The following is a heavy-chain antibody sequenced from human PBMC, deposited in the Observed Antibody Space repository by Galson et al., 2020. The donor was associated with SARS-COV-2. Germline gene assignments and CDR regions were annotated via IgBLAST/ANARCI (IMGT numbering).Heavy chain of an antibody. CDR1: GFTVSSNY. Sequence: GGSLRLSCAASGFTVSSNYMSWVRQAPGKGLEWVSVIYSGGRAYYADSVKGRFTISRDNSKNTLYLQMNSLRAEDTAVYYCARPIVGATRGMDVWGQGTTVTVSS. CDR2: IYSGGRA. CDR3: ARPIVGATRGMDV. D-gene: IGHD1-26*01. V-gene: IGHV3-53*01. J-gene: IGHJ6*02.